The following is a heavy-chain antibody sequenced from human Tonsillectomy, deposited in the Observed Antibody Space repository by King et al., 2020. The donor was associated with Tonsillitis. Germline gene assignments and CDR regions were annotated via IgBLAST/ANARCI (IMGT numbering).Heavy chain of an antibody. V-gene: IGHV1-24*01. CDR2: FDPEDGET. Sequence: QVQLVESGAEVKKPGASVKVSCKVSGYTLTELSMHWVRQAPGKGLEWMGGFDPEDGETIYAQKFQGRVTMTEDTPTDTAYMELSSMRSEDTAVYYCATGVRNKRLNYYDSSGITWGVDYWGQGTLVTVSS. J-gene: IGHJ4*02. CDR3: ATGVRNKRLNYYDSSGITWGVDY. CDR1: GYTLTELS. D-gene: IGHD3-22*01.